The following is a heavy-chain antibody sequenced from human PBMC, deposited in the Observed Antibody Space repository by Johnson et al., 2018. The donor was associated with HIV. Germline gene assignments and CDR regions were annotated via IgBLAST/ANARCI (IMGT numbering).Heavy chain of an antibody. J-gene: IGHJ3*02. CDR3: ARVSRLGDIAVLSDAFDT. CDR2: TNWNGGST. D-gene: IGHD6-19*01. CDR1: GFPFNDYG. Sequence: VQLLESGGGLVQPGKSLRLSCTASGFPFNDYGMSWVRQAPGEGLEWVSGTNWNGGSTGYADSVQGRFTVSRDNAKNSLYLQMNSLRVEDTALDYCARVSRLGDIAVLSDAFDTWGQGTMVTVSS. V-gene: IGHV3-20*04.